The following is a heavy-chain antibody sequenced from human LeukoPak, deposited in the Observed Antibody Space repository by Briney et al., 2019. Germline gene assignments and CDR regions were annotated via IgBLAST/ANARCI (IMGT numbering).Heavy chain of an antibody. CDR2: ISSSGT. J-gene: IGHJ6*04. CDR3: ARHVYGKGMYV. Sequence: PSETLSLTCTVSGDSLSDNYWGWIRQPPGKGLECVGYISSSGTAYNPSLESRLTISKDTSKSQFSLTLSSVTAADTAVYYCARHVYGKGMYVWGKGTTVTVSS. CDR1: GDSLSDNY. V-gene: IGHV4-59*08. D-gene: IGHD4-17*01.